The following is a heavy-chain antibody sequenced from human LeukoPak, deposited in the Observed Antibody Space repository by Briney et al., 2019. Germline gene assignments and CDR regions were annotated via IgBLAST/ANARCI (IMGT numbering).Heavy chain of an antibody. CDR1: GFTFSSYA. D-gene: IGHD2-2*01. Sequence: GGSLRLSCSASGFTFSSYAMNWVRQAPGKGLEYVSAITSNGGSTYYADSVKGRFTISRDNSKNTLYLQMSSLRAEDRAVYYCVKGRCSGSSCYGGDYRGQGTLVTVSS. CDR3: VKGRCSGSSCYGGDY. V-gene: IGHV3-64D*06. J-gene: IGHJ4*02. CDR2: ITSNGGST.